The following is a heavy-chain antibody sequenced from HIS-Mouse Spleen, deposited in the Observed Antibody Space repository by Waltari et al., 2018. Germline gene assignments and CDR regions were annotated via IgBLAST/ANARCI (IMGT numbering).Heavy chain of an antibody. V-gene: IGHV3-30*04. D-gene: IGHD3-16*01. CDR1: GFTFSSYA. CDR2: ISYDGSNK. J-gene: IGHJ4*02. Sequence: QVQLVESGGGVVQPGRSLRLSCAASGFTFSSYAMHWVRQAPGKGLEWVAFISYDGSNKYYADSVKGRFTISRDNSKNTLYLQMNSLRAEDTAVYYCARDPPYDRYYFDYWGQGTLVTVSS. CDR3: ARDPPYDRYYFDY.